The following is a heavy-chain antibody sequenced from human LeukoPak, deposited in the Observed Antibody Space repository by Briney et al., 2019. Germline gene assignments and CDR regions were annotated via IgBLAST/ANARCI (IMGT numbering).Heavy chain of an antibody. Sequence: GGSLRLSCAASGFIFSKALMAWVRQAPGKGREWVGHIKTEAEDGTTDYAAPVKGRFTISRDDAKSTLYLQMNSLNTEDTAVYFCTSALNLVLGELLGYWGQGTLVTVSS. CDR3: TSALNLVLGELLGY. CDR1: GFIFSKAL. V-gene: IGHV3-15*01. J-gene: IGHJ4*02. D-gene: IGHD3-16*01. CDR2: IKTEAEDGTT.